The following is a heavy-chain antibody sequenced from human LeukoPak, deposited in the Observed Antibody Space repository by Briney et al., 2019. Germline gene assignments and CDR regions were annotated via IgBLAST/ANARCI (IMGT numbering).Heavy chain of an antibody. J-gene: IGHJ4*02. D-gene: IGHD4-17*01. CDR2: ISGGGGTP. Sequence: GGSLRLSCAASGFTFSNYAMSWVRQAPGKGLEWVSAISGGGGTPYYADSVKGRFTISRDNSKNTLYLQMNSLRAEDTAVYYCAKTLDYGDYEGDYYFDYWGQGTLVTVSS. CDR1: GFTFSNYA. V-gene: IGHV3-23*01. CDR3: AKTLDYGDYEGDYYFDY.